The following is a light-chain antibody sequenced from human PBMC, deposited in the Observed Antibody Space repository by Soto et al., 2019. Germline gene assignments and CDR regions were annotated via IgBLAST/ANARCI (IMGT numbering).Light chain of an antibody. CDR1: SSDGGTYNY. J-gene: IGLJ3*02. V-gene: IGLV2-14*01. Sequence: QSALTQPASVSGSPGQSITISCTGTSSDGGTYNYVSWYQHRPGKAPKLMIYDVSYRPSGVSNRFSGSKSANTASLTISGLQAEDEADYYCSSYTTSNTQVFGGGTKLTVL. CDR3: SSYTTSNTQV. CDR2: DVS.